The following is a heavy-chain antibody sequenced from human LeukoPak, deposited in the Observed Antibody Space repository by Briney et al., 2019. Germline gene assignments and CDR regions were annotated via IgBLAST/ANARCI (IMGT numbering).Heavy chain of an antibody. CDR2: INPNSGGT. V-gene: IGHV1-2*02. CDR3: ARGGSNYVPYWGFDY. D-gene: IGHD4-11*01. Sequence: ASVKVSCKASGYTFTCYYMHWVRQAPGQGLEWMGWINPNSGGTNYAQKFQGRVTMTRDTSISTAYMELSRLRSDDTAVYYCARGGSNYVPYWGFDYWGQGTLVTVSS. J-gene: IGHJ4*02. CDR1: GYTFTCYY.